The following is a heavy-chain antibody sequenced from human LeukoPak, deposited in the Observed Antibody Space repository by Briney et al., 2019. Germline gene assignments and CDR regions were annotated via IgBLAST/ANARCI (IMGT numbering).Heavy chain of an antibody. D-gene: IGHD3-22*01. Sequence: ASVTVSCKASGGTFSSYAISWVRQAPGQGLEWMGGIIPIFGTANYAQKFQGRVTITADESTSTAYMELSSLRSEDTAVYYCASVPRDYYDCSGLSIFDYWGQGTLVTVSS. CDR2: IIPIFGTA. CDR3: ASVPRDYYDCSGLSIFDY. CDR1: GGTFSSYA. J-gene: IGHJ4*02. V-gene: IGHV1-69*13.